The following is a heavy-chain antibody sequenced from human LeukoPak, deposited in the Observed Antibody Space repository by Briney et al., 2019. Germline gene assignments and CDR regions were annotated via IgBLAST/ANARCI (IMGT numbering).Heavy chain of an antibody. J-gene: IGHJ6*03. V-gene: IGHV1-2*02. CDR3: ARDQGQEWLRIEIDYYYYMDV. CDR2: INPNSGGT. Sequence: ASVKVSCKASGYTFTSYAMNWVRQAPGQGLEWMGWINPNSGGTNYAQKFQGRVTMTRDTSISTAYMELSRLRSDDTAVYYCARDQGQEWLRIEIDYYYYMDVWGKGTTVTVSS. D-gene: IGHD5-12*01. CDR1: GYTFTSYA.